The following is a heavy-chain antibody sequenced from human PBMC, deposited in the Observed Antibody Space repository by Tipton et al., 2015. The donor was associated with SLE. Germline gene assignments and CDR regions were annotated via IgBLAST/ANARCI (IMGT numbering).Heavy chain of an antibody. Sequence: TLSLTCAVSGYSISSGYYWAWIRQPPGKGLEWIGSIYGSGNSYYNPSLRSRVTISVDTSKNQFSLKLSSVTAADTAMYYCAREYSGSYYFYGLDVWGQGTTVTVSS. CDR3: AREYSGSYYFYGLDV. CDR2: IYGSGNS. V-gene: IGHV4-38-2*01. D-gene: IGHD3-22*01. J-gene: IGHJ6*02. CDR1: GYSISSGYY.